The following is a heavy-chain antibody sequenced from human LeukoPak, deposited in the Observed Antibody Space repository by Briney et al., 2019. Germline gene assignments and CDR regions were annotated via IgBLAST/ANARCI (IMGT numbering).Heavy chain of an antibody. Sequence: PGRSLRLSCAASGFTFSTYAMHWVRQAPGKGLEWVAFIWPDGSKKYYADSVRGRSAISRENSKNTVYLQMNDLRPEDTALYFCAKISSSAESNFDYWGQGNLLTVSS. D-gene: IGHD6-25*01. CDR3: AKISSSAESNFDY. CDR2: IWPDGSKK. V-gene: IGHV3-33*06. J-gene: IGHJ4*02. CDR1: GFTFSTYA.